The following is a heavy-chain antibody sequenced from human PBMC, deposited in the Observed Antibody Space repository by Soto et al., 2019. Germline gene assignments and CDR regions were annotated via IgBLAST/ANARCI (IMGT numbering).Heavy chain of an antibody. CDR1: GFTFISYA. J-gene: IGHJ4*02. V-gene: IGHV3-23*01. Sequence: LRLSCAASGFTFISYAMSWVRQAPGKGLEWVSAISGSGGSTYYADSVKGRFTISRDNSKNTLYLQMNSLRAEDTAVYYCAKVLPGVERVPDYWGQGTLVTVSS. CDR3: AKVLPGVERVPDY. D-gene: IGHD3-10*01. CDR2: ISGSGGST.